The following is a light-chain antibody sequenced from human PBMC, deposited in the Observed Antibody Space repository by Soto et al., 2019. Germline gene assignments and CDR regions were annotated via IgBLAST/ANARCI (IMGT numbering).Light chain of an antibody. V-gene: IGKV1-39*01. J-gene: IGKJ1*01. CDR1: QSFNSF. CDR3: QQTYSIPWT. Sequence: DIQMTQSPSSLSASVGDRVTITCRASQSFNSFVNWYQLKPGKAPKLLIYPASSLQSGVPSRFSGSGSGTDFTLTISNLQPEDFATYYCQQTYSIPWTFGQGTKVDIK. CDR2: PAS.